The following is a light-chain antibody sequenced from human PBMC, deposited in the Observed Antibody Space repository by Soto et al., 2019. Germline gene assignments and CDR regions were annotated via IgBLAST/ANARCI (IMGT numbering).Light chain of an antibody. V-gene: IGKV3-20*01. Sequence: EMVMSQSPATLSVSPGERATLSCRAIQSVSSSYLAWYQQKPGQAPRLLIYGASSRATGIPDRFSGSGSGTDFTLTISRLEPEDFAVYYCQQYGSSPPWTFGQGTKVDIK. CDR3: QQYGSSPPWT. CDR2: GAS. J-gene: IGKJ1*01. CDR1: QSVSSSY.